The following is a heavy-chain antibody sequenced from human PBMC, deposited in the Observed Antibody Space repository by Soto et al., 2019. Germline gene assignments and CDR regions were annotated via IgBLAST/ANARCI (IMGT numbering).Heavy chain of an antibody. V-gene: IGHV3-7*01. CDR3: ARIQAVTTWTY. Sequence: EVQLVESGGGLVQPGGSLRLSCAASGFTFSSYWMSWVRQAPGKGLEWVANIKQDGSEKKYVDSVKGRFTISRDNAKKSLYLQMNSLRDEDTAVYYCARIQAVTTWTYWGQGTLVTVSS. CDR1: GFTFSSYW. J-gene: IGHJ4*02. CDR2: IKQDGSEK. D-gene: IGHD4-17*01.